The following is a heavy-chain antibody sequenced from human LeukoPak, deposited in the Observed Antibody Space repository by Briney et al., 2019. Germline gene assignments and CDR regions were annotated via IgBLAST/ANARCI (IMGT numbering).Heavy chain of an antibody. CDR2: INPSGGST. Sequence: ASVKVSCKASGYIFTNHYMHWVRQAPGQGLEWMGIINPSGGSTTYAQKFQGRVIMTGDTSTSTVYMELSSLRSEDTAVYYCARDQYSSAWTFDYWGQGTLVTVSS. CDR1: GYIFTNHY. J-gene: IGHJ4*02. D-gene: IGHD6-19*01. V-gene: IGHV1-46*01. CDR3: ARDQYSSAWTFDY.